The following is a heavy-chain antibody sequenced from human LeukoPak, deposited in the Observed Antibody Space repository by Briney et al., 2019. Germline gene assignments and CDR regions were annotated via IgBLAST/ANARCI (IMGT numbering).Heavy chain of an antibody. CDR3: ARPVQLWLFDY. CDR2: IYRSGST. V-gene: IGHV4-38-2*01. CDR1: GYSISSGYY. J-gene: IGHJ4*02. D-gene: IGHD5-18*01. Sequence: SETLSLTCAVSGYSISSGYYWGWIRQPPGKGLEWIGSIYRSGSTYYNPSLKSRVTISVDTSKNQFSLKLSSVTAADTAVYYCARPVQLWLFDYWGQGTLVTVSS.